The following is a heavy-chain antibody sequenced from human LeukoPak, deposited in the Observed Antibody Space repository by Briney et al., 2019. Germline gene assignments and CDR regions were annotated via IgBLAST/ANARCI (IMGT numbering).Heavy chain of an antibody. V-gene: IGHV4-61*02. CDR2: IYTSGST. D-gene: IGHD5-12*01. CDR3: ARVIGGYDYPTFDY. Sequence: SETLSLTCTVSGGSISSGSYYWSWIRQPAGKGLEWIGRIYTSGSTNYNPSLKSRVTISVDTSKNQFSPKLSSVTAADTAVYYCARVIGGYDYPTFDYWGQGTLVTVSS. J-gene: IGHJ4*02. CDR1: GGSISSGSYY.